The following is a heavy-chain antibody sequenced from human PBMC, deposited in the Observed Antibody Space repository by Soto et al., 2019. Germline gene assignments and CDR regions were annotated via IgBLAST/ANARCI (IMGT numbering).Heavy chain of an antibody. V-gene: IGHV4-34*01. Sequence: QVQLQQWGAGLLKPSETLSLTCAVYGGSFSGHSWTWIRQSPGKGLEWIGDINHSGRVNYSPCLKSRVTISLDTSKNQFSLTLSAVTAADTAMYYCSTRAYDTNGYYRFDPWGQGTLVTVSS. CDR1: GGSFSGHS. J-gene: IGHJ5*01. D-gene: IGHD3-22*01. CDR2: INHSGRV. CDR3: STRAYDTNGYYRFDP.